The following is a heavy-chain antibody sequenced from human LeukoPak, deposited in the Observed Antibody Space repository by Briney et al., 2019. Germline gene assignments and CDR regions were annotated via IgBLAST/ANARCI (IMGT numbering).Heavy chain of an antibody. CDR1: GEPISSYY. V-gene: IGHV4-59*12. CDR3: ARRSITMVRGVGTENLYYYYYYMDV. D-gene: IGHD3-10*01. J-gene: IGHJ6*03. CDR2: VYYNGNT. Sequence: SETLSLTCLVSGEPISSYYWSWIRQAPGRGPEYIGNVYYNGNTNYNPSLKSRVAISVDASKNQFSLKLSSVTAADTAVYYCARRSITMVRGVGTENLYYYYYYMDVWGKGTTVTVSS.